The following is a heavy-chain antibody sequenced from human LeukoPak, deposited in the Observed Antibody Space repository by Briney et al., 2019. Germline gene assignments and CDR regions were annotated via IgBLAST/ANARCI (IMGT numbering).Heavy chain of an antibody. CDR3: IKDRSGTYSFDY. CDR2: ITSNGGST. D-gene: IGHD1-26*01. J-gene: IGHJ4*02. Sequence: GRSLRLSCAGSGFTFSSYSMHWVRQAPGKGLEYVSTITSNGGSTYYADSVKGRFTISRDNSKNTLYLQMSSLRTEDTAVYYCIKDRSGTYSFDYWGQGTLVTVSS. CDR1: GFTFSSYS. V-gene: IGHV3-64D*06.